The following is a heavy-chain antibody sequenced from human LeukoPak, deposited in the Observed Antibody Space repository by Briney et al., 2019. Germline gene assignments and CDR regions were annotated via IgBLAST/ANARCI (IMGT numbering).Heavy chain of an antibody. Sequence: SETLSLTCGVSGGSISSTNWWSWVRQPPGQGLEWIGEINHSGSTNYNPSLKSRVTISVDTSKNQFSLKLSSVTAADTAVYYCARGTHSSSWYYWGQGTLVTVSS. D-gene: IGHD6-13*01. J-gene: IGHJ4*02. V-gene: IGHV4-4*02. CDR3: ARGTHSSSWYY. CDR2: INHSGST. CDR1: GGSISSTNW.